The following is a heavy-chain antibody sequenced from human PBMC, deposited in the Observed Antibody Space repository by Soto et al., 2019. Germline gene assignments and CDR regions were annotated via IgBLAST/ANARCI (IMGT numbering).Heavy chain of an antibody. V-gene: IGHV3-23*01. Sequence: EVQLLESGGGLVQPGGSLRLSCAASGFTFSTYAMSWVRQSPGKGLEWVSAIPGSSTSTYYAGSVKGRFTISRDNSKSTLYLQMNSLRVEDTAVYYCAKIGDSSSVSLPLVLLDHWGQGALVTVSS. J-gene: IGHJ4*02. CDR2: IPGSSTST. CDR1: GFTFSTYA. D-gene: IGHD6-6*01. CDR3: AKIGDSSSVSLPLVLLDH.